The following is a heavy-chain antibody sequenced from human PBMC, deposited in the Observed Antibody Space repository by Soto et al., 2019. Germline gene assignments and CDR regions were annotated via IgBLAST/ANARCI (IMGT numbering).Heavy chain of an antibody. J-gene: IGHJ3*02. CDR2: IYYGGST. V-gene: IGHV4-31*03. D-gene: IGHD6-13*01. CDR3: ARDSSSWCAFDI. CDR1: GGSIRSGGYY. Sequence: SETLSLTCTVSGGSIRSGGYYWSWIRQHPGKGLERIGYIYYGGSTYYNPSLKSRVTISVDTSKNQFSLKLSSVTAADTAVYYCARDSSSWCAFDIWGQGTMVTVSS.